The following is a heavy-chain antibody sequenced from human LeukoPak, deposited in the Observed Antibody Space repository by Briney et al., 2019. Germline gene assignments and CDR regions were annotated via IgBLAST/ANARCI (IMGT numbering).Heavy chain of an antibody. CDR3: ASYDSSGYYLVA. V-gene: IGHV1-46*01. Sequence: ASVKVSCKASGYIFTDYYMHWVRQAPGQGLEWMGIINPSGGSTSYAQKFQGRVTMTRDTSTSTVYMELSSLRSEDTAVYYCASYDSSGYYLVAWGQGTLVTVSS. D-gene: IGHD3-22*01. CDR2: INPSGGST. J-gene: IGHJ4*02. CDR1: GYIFTDYY.